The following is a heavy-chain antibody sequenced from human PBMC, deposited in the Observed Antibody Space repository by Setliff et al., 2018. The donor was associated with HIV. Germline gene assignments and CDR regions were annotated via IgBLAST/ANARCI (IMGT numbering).Heavy chain of an antibody. V-gene: IGHV4-59*08. CDR3: ARLSRWGTMTTLDF. CDR2: IQASGIT. D-gene: IGHD4-4*01. J-gene: IGHJ4*02. Sequence: SETLSLTCTVSGDSINGYYWSWFRQPPGKGLEWIAYIQASGITNHKPSLKSRATISVDTSKNQFSLTLSSVTAADTAVYFCARLSRWGTMTTLDFWGQGTLVTISS. CDR1: GDSINGYY.